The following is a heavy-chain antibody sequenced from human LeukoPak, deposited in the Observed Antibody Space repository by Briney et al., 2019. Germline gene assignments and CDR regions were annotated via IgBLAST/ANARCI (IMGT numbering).Heavy chain of an antibody. CDR2: IYHSGST. CDR3: ARHPTAATIDH. Sequence: MSSETLSLTCAVYGYSISSGYYWGWIRQPPGKGLEWIGSIYHSGSTYYNPSLKSRVTISVDTSKNQFSLKLSSVTAADTAVYYCARHPTAATIDHWGQGTLVTVSS. CDR1: GYSISSGYY. J-gene: IGHJ4*02. V-gene: IGHV4-38-2*01. D-gene: IGHD2-15*01.